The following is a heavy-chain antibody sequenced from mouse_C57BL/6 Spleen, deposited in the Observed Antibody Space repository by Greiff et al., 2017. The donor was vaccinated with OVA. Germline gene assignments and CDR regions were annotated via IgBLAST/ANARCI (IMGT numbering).Heavy chain of an antibody. Sequence: EVKLMESGGGLVQPGGSLSLSCAASGFTFTDYYLSWVRQPPGQALEWMGFIRNKANGYTTEYSASVKGQFTISRDNSQSILYLQRNALRAEDSATYYCARASDSSGYVWFAYWGQGTLVTVSA. CDR2: IRNKANGYTT. CDR1: GFTFTDYY. V-gene: IGHV7-3*01. D-gene: IGHD3-2*02. CDR3: ARASDSSGYVWFAY. J-gene: IGHJ3*01.